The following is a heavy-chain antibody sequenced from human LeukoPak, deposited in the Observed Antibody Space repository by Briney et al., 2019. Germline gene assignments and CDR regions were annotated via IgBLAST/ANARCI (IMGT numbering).Heavy chain of an antibody. Sequence: PGGSLRLSCAASGFTFSSYAMHWVRQAPGKGLEWVAVISYDGSNKYYADSVKGRFTIPRDNSKNTLYLQMNSLRAEDTAVYYCASLYAPRPYYYGMDVWGQGTTVTVSS. D-gene: IGHD3-16*01. V-gene: IGHV3-30-3*01. CDR2: ISYDGSNK. CDR3: ASLYAPRPYYYGMDV. J-gene: IGHJ6*02. CDR1: GFTFSSYA.